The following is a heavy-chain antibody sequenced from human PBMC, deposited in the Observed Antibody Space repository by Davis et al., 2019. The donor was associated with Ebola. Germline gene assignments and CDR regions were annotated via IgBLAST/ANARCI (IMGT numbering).Heavy chain of an antibody. CDR2: ISSSSNYI. J-gene: IGHJ4*02. CDR1: GFTFSSYY. CDR3: TSSSWMGY. V-gene: IGHV3-21*01. D-gene: IGHD6-13*01. Sequence: GGSLRLSCAASGFTFSSYYMNWVRQAPGKGLEWVSSISSSSNYIYYADSVKGRFTISRDNSKNTLYLQMNSLRAEDTAVYYCTSSSWMGYWGQGTLVTVSS.